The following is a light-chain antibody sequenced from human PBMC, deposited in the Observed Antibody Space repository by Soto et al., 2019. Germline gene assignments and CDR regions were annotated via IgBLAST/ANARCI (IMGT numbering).Light chain of an antibody. CDR2: EVN. CDR1: SSDIGVYNY. J-gene: IGLJ1*01. CDR3: SPYTPCNPSV. V-gene: IGLV2-14*01. Sequence: SVLTQPASVSGSPGQSITFSCTGTSSDIGVYNYVSWYQQHPGKAPKLMIYEVNNRPSGVSNRFSGSKSGNTASLTISGLQAEEEDYYYCSPYTPCNPSVCGTGINFTVL.